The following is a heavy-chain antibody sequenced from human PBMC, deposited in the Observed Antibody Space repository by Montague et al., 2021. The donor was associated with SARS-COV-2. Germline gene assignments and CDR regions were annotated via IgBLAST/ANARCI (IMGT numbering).Heavy chain of an antibody. CDR2: IDHNGIA. D-gene: IGHD6-25*01. Sequence: SETLSLTCAVYGGSFSDYHWTWIRQTPDKGLEWIGQIDHNGIATCNPSLRSRVHISIDASKRQFSLKLNFVTAADTAVYYCATGAPGSWGQGSLVVVSS. J-gene: IGHJ4*02. CDR3: ATGAPGS. V-gene: IGHV4-34*01. CDR1: GGSFSDYH.